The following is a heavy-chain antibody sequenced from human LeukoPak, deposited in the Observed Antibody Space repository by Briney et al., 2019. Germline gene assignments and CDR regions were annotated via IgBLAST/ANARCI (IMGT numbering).Heavy chain of an antibody. CDR3: AKDGVTMIVVAGDAFDI. V-gene: IGHV3-64*04. CDR1: GFTFSSYA. D-gene: IGHD3-22*01. Sequence: PGGSLRLSCSASGFTFSSYAMHWVRQAPGKGLEYVSAISSNGGSTYYADSVKGRFTISRDNSKNTLYLQMNSLRAEDTAVYYCAKDGVTMIVVAGDAFDIWGQGTMVTVSS. J-gene: IGHJ3*02. CDR2: ISSNGGST.